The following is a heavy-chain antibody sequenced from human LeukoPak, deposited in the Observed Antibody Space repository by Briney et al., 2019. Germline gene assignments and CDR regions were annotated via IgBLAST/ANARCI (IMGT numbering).Heavy chain of an antibody. Sequence: ASVKVSCKVSGYTLTELSMHWVRQAPGKGLEWMGGFDPEDGETIYAQKFQGRVTMTEDTSTNTAYMELSSLRSEDTAMYYCATDIIGSSWYYFDYWGQGTLVTVSS. CDR3: ATDIIGSSWYYFDY. CDR2: FDPEDGET. V-gene: IGHV1-24*01. CDR1: GYTLTELS. J-gene: IGHJ4*02. D-gene: IGHD6-13*01.